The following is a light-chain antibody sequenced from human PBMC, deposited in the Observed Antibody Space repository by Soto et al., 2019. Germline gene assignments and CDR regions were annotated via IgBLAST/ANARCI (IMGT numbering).Light chain of an antibody. CDR3: SSYTGSNTPVV. J-gene: IGLJ2*01. V-gene: IGLV2-14*01. CDR2: DVS. CDR1: SSDVGGYNY. Sequence: QSALTQPASVSGSPGQSITISCTGTSSDVGGYNYVSWYQQHPGKAPNLIIFDVSNRPSGVSNRFSGSKSGNSASLTISGLQAEDEADYYCSSYTGSNTPVVFGGGPKLTVL.